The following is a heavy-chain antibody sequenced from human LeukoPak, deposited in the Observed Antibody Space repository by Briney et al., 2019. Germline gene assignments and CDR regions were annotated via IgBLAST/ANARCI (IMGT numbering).Heavy chain of an antibody. V-gene: IGHV4-61*02. CDR2: IYTSGST. CDR3: ARSSRIAAFDC. D-gene: IGHD6-13*01. Sequence: SETLSLTCTVSGGSISSGSYYWSWIRQPAGKGLEWIGRIYTSGSTNYNPSLKSRVTISVDTSKNQFSLKLSSVTAADTAVYYCARSSRIAAFDCWGQGTLVTVSS. CDR1: GGSISSGSYY. J-gene: IGHJ4*02.